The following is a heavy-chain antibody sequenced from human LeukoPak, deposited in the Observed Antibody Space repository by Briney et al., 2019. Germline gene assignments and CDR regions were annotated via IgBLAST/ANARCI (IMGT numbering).Heavy chain of an antibody. CDR3: ARGYGSYYYYYMDV. D-gene: IGHD4-17*01. CDR1: GYTFTSYA. CDR2: INTNTGNP. Sequence: ASVKVSCKASGYTFTSYAINWVRQAPGQGLEWMGWINTNTGNPTYAQGFTGRFVFSLDTSVSTAYLQISSLKAEDTAVYYCARGYGSYYYYYMDVWAKGTTVTVSS. J-gene: IGHJ6*03. V-gene: IGHV7-4-1*02.